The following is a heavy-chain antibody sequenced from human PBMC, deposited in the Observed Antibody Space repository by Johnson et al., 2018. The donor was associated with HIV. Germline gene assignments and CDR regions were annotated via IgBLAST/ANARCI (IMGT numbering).Heavy chain of an antibody. CDR2: IKQDGSEK. CDR1: GFTFSSYW. D-gene: IGHD4-23*01. CDR3: ARDKVAVVSPGAAFDI. V-gene: IGHV3-7*05. Sequence: VQLVESGGGLVQPGGSLRLSCAASGFTFSSYWMSWVRQAPGKGLEWVANIKQDGSEKYYVDSVKGRFTVARDNAWNSLFLKMNSLRAEDTAVYYCARDKVAVVSPGAAFDIWGQGTMVTVSS. J-gene: IGHJ3*02.